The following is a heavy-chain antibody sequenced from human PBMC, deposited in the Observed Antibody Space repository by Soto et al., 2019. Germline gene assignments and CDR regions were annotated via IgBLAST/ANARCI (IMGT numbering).Heavy chain of an antibody. J-gene: IGHJ2*01. CDR3: ASQAGDLAHWYFDL. CDR1: GDSVSSNSAA. V-gene: IGHV6-1*01. Sequence: KQSQTLSLTCAISGDSVSSNSAAWNWIRQSPSRGLEWLGRTYYRSKWYNDYAVSVKSRITINPDTSKNQFSLQLNSVTPEDTAVYYCASQAGDLAHWYFDLWGRGTLVTVSS. CDR2: TYYRSKWYN. D-gene: IGHD7-27*01.